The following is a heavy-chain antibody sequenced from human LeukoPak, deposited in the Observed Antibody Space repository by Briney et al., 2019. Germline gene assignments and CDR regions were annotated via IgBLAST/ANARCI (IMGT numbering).Heavy chain of an antibody. J-gene: IGHJ5*02. CDR3: ARDRGFTWVVRGVTGNWFDP. CDR2: ISSNSKYT. Sequence: EGSLRLSCAASGFMFSDYFMSWIRQAPGKELEWISYISSNSKYTKYADSVKGRFTISRDNAKKSLYLQMNSLRAEDTAVYYCARDRGFTWVVRGVTGNWFDPWGQGTLVTVSS. V-gene: IGHV3-11*05. D-gene: IGHD3-10*01. CDR1: GFMFSDYF.